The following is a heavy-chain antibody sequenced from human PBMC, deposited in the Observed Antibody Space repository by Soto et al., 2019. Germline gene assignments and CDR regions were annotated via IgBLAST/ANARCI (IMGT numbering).Heavy chain of an antibody. V-gene: IGHV3-7*01. CDR3: AKRRTFEC. Sequence: VGSVRLSCVFSVCTFSSYWMNWVRQSPGKWLEWVANIKQDGSEKYYVDSAKGRFTISRDNAKNSLYLQMNSLSAEDTAIYYCAKRRTFECWGQGTLVIVS. J-gene: IGHJ4*02. CDR2: IKQDGSEK. CDR1: VCTFSSYW.